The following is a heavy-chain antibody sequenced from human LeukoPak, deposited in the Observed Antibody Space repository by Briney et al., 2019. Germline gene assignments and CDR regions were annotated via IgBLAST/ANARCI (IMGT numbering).Heavy chain of an antibody. V-gene: IGHV4-34*01. CDR3: ARRTQYYYDSSGYYLFDY. CDR1: GGSFSGYY. CDR2: INHSGST. J-gene: IGHJ4*02. D-gene: IGHD3-22*01. Sequence: SETLSLTCAVYGGSFSGYYWSWIRQPPGKGLEWIGEINHSGSTNYNPSLKSRVTISVDTYKNQFSLKLSSVTAADTAVYYCARRTQYYYDSSGYYLFDYWGQGTLVTVSS.